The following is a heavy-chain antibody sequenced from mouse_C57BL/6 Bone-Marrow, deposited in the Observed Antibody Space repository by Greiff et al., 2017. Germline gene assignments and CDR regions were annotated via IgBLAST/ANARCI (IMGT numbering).Heavy chain of an antibody. CDR3: ARNDGPWFAY. V-gene: IGHV1-64*01. CDR1: GYTFTSYW. D-gene: IGHD2-3*01. CDR2: IHPNSGST. Sequence: VKLQQPGAELVKPGASVKLSCKASGYTFTSYWMHWVKKRPGQGLAWIGMIHPNSGSTNYNEKFKSKATLPVDKSSRPSYMQLSSLISESSAVYYCARNDGPWFAYWGQGTLVTVSA. J-gene: IGHJ3*01.